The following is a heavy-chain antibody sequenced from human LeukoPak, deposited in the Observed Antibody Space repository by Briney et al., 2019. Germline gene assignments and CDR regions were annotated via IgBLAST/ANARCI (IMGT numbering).Heavy chain of an antibody. D-gene: IGHD4-17*01. CDR2: KWYDGSNK. CDR3: ARDRTVYYYGMDV. CDR1: GFTFSSYG. Sequence: GGSLRLSCAASGFTFSSYGMHWVRQAPGKGLEWVAVKWYDGSNKYYADSVKGRFTISRDNSKNTLYLQMNSLRAEDTAVYYCARDRTVYYYGMDVWGQGTTVTVSS. V-gene: IGHV3-33*08. J-gene: IGHJ6*02.